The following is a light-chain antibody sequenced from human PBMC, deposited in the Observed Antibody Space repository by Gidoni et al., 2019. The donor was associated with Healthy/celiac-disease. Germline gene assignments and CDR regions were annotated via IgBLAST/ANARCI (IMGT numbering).Light chain of an antibody. Sequence: QSALTQPASVSGSPGQSITIPCTGTSSDVGGYKYVSWYQQHPGKAPKLMIYDVSNRPSGVSNRFSGSKSGNTASLTISGLQAEDEADYYCSSYTSSSTVFGGGTKLTVL. CDR3: SSYTSSSTV. CDR2: DVS. J-gene: IGLJ3*02. V-gene: IGLV2-14*03. CDR1: SSDVGGYKY.